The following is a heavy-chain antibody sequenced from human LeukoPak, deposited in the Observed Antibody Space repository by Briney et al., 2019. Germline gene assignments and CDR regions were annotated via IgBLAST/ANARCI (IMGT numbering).Heavy chain of an antibody. Sequence: PGGSLRLSCAASGFTFSSYAMSWVRQAPGKGLKWVSALSDSGTSTYYADSVKGRFTIYRDNSKNTLYLQMNSLRAEDTAVYYCAKDLRLQLIFEYWGQGTLVIVSS. V-gene: IGHV3-23*01. CDR3: AKDLRLQLIFEY. J-gene: IGHJ4*02. D-gene: IGHD5-24*01. CDR1: GFTFSSYA. CDR2: LSDSGTST.